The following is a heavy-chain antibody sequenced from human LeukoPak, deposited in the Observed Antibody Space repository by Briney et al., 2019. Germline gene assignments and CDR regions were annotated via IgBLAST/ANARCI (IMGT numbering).Heavy chain of an antibody. D-gene: IGHD7-27*01. CDR1: GGSISSSSHY. CDR2: IYYSGST. CDR3: ARGLGIAAYDY. V-gene: IGHV4-39*07. Sequence: PSETLSLTCTVSGGSISSSSHYWGWIRQPPGEGLEWIGSIYYSGSTYYNPSLKSRVTISEDTSKNQFSLRLSSVTAADTAVYYCARGLGIAAYDYWGQGTLVTVSS. J-gene: IGHJ4*02.